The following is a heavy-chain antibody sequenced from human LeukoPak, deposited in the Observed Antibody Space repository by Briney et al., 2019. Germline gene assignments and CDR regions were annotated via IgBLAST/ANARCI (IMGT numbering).Heavy chain of an antibody. J-gene: IGHJ6*03. Sequence: ASVKVSCKASGYTFTNFGIGWVRQAPGQGLEWMGWISAYNGKTNYAQRLQGRVSMTTDTSTNTAYMELRSLRSDDTAVYFCARAPGHCSGGICPTYYYHMDVWGKGTTVTVSS. CDR3: ARAPGHCSGGICPTYYYHMDV. D-gene: IGHD2-15*01. V-gene: IGHV1-18*01. CDR2: ISAYNGKT. CDR1: GYTFTNFG.